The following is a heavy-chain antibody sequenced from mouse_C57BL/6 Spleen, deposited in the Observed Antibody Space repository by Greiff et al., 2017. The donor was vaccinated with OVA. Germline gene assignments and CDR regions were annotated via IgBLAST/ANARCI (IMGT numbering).Heavy chain of an antibody. J-gene: IGHJ1*03. CDR2: IYPRSGNT. CDR1: GFTFTSYC. V-gene: IGHV1-81*01. Sequence: QVQLLQSGAELVRPGASVKLSCTASGFTFTSYCISWVQQSTGQGLEWIGEIYPRSGNTYYNEKFKGKATLTADKSSSTAYMELRSLTSEDSAVYFCARRDYYGSTWYFDVWGTGTTVTVSS. D-gene: IGHD1-1*01. CDR3: ARRDYYGSTWYFDV.